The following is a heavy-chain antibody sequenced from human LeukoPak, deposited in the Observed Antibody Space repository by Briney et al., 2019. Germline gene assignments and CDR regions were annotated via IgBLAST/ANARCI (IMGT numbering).Heavy chain of an antibody. J-gene: IGHJ4*02. Sequence: GGSLRLSCAASGFTFSSYAMHWVRQAPGKGLEWVAVISYDGSNKYYADSVKGRFTISRDNAKNSLYLQMNSLRAEDTAVYYCARVGGVGRYYDFWSGYPRRRGSRGHLDYWGQGTLVTVSS. CDR1: GFTFSSYA. D-gene: IGHD3-3*01. CDR2: ISYDGSNK. V-gene: IGHV3-30-3*01. CDR3: ARVGGVGRYYDFWSGYPRRRGSRGHLDY.